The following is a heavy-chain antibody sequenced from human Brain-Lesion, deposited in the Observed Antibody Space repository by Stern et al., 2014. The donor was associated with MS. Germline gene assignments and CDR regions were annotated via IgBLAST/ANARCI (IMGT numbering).Heavy chain of an antibody. CDR1: GDSVSRNSAA. CDR2: TYYRSKWYY. V-gene: IGHV6-1*01. Sequence: VQLVESGPGLMKPSQTLALTCAISGDSVSRNSAAWNWIRQSPSRGLAWLGRTYYRSKWYYQYAESVKSRITINADTSTNQFSLQLNSVTPEDTAVYLCAKGYNWFDSWGQGTVVTVS. J-gene: IGHJ5*01. CDR3: AKGYNWFDS.